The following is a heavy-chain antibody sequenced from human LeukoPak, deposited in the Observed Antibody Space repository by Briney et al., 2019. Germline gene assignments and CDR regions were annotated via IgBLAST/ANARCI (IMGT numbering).Heavy chain of an antibody. J-gene: IGHJ6*03. CDR2: INPNSGGT. CDR1: GYTFTVYY. CDR3: ARGYNWNDGATYYYYYYMDV. D-gene: IGHD1-20*01. Sequence: ASVKVSCKASGYTFTVYYIYWVRQAPGQGLEWMGWINPNSGGTIYAQKFQGRVTMTRDTSISTAYMELSSLRSEDTAVYYCARGYNWNDGATYYYYYYMDVWGKGTTVTISS. V-gene: IGHV1-2*02.